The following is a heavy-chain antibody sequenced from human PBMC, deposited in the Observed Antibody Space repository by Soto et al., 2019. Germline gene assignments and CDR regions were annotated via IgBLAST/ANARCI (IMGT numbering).Heavy chain of an antibody. CDR1: GYTFTNYY. Sequence: QVQLVQSGAEVKNPGASVKLSCEASGYTFTNYYLHWVRQAPGQGLEWVGMINPSARSASYAQKLRGRLTIDRDTSTTTVYMELSRLTSEDTAVYYCARDNSAANGVLDHWGLGTLVTVSS. CDR3: ARDNSAANGVLDH. J-gene: IGHJ4*02. D-gene: IGHD1-1*01. V-gene: IGHV1-46*04. CDR2: INPSARSA.